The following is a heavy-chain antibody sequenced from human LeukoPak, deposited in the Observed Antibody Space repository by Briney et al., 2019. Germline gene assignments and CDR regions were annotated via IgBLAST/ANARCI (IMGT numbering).Heavy chain of an antibody. Sequence: GGSLRLSCAASGITFGNNWMHWIRQAPGKGLVWISRINSDGGGAIYADSVKGRFTVSRDNAKNTLYLQMNSLRAEDTAVYYCARDVPHNWFDTWGQGTLVTVSS. CDR1: GITFGNNW. CDR2: INSDGGGA. J-gene: IGHJ5*02. V-gene: IGHV3-74*01. CDR3: ARDVPHNWFDT.